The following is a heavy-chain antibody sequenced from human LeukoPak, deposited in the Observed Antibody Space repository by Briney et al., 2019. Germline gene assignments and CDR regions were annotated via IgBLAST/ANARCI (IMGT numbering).Heavy chain of an antibody. CDR1: GYTFTSYD. CDR3: ARYSSGWYVPRLDGMDV. CDR2: MNPNSGNT. Sequence: ASVKVSCKASGYTFTSYDINWVRQATGQGLEWMGWMNPNSGNTGYAQKFQGRVTMTRNTSISTAYMELSSLRSEDTAVYYCARYSSGWYVPRLDGMDVWGQGTTVTVSS. J-gene: IGHJ6*02. V-gene: IGHV1-8*01. D-gene: IGHD6-19*01.